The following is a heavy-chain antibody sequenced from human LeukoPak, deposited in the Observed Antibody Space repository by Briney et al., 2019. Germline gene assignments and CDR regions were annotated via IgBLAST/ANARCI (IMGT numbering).Heavy chain of an antibody. CDR3: ARGGGLDV. J-gene: IGHJ6*02. Sequence: PGGALRLSFAASGFTFSSYWIDSARRARGRGLDWVASKNHNGNVNYHVDSVKGRFTISRDNAKNSLYLQMRNLRAEDTAVYFCARGGGLDVWAQGATVTVSS. CDR1: GFTFSSYW. D-gene: IGHD3-16*01. CDR2: KNHNGNVN. V-gene: IGHV3-7*03.